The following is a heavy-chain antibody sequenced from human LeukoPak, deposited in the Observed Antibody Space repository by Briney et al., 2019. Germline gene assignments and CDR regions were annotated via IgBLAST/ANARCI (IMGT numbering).Heavy chain of an antibody. CDR2: ISSSGTYL. D-gene: IGHD2-2*01. CDR1: RFTFTTYS. CDR3: VRDPSEASHPYYFDY. V-gene: IGHV3-21*01. J-gene: IGHJ4*02. Sequence: PGGSLRLSCAASRFTFTTYSMNWVRQAPGKGLEWVSSISSSGTYLYYADSVKGRFTTSRDNAKNSLSLQMNSLRVEDTAVYYCVRDPSEASHPYYFDYWGQGTLVTVSS.